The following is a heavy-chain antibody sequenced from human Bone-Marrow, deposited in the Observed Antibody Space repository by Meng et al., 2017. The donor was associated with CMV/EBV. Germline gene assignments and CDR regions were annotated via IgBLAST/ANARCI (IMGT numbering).Heavy chain of an antibody. J-gene: IGHJ5*02. CDR1: GYTFTGYY. CDR2: INPNSGGT. Sequence: ASVKVSCKASGYTFTGYYMHWVRQAPGQGLEWMGWINPNSGGTNYAQKFQGRVTMTRDTSISTAYMELSRLRSDDTAVYYCARTSFRGTSPRWFDPWGQGTLVTVSS. CDR3: ARTSFRGTSPRWFDP. V-gene: IGHV1-2*02.